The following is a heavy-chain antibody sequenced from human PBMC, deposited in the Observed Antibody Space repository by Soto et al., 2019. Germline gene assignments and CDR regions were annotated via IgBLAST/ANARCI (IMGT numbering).Heavy chain of an antibody. Sequence: QVQLVQSGAEVKKPGASVKVSCKASGYTFTGYYMHWVRQAPGQGLEWMGWINPNSGGTNYAQKFQGWVTMTRDTSISTAYMELSRLRSDDTAVYYCARERTYYYDSSGYYHGDGAFDIWGQGTMVTVSS. CDR2: INPNSGGT. CDR3: ARERTYYYDSSGYYHGDGAFDI. V-gene: IGHV1-2*04. J-gene: IGHJ3*02. D-gene: IGHD3-22*01. CDR1: GYTFTGYY.